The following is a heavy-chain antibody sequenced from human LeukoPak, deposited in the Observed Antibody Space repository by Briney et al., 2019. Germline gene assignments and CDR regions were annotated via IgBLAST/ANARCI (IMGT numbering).Heavy chain of an antibody. CDR3: ARKGCSDLCINYYYYYYMDV. CDR1: GGSISSGSYY. V-gene: IGHV4-61*02. D-gene: IGHD2-21*01. CDR2: IYTSGST. Sequence: PSETLSLTCTVSGGSISSGSYYWSWIRQPAGKGLEWIGRIYTSGSTNYNPSLKSRVTISVDKSKNQFSLKLSSVTAADTAVYYCARKGCSDLCINYYYYYYMDVWGKGTTVTVSS. J-gene: IGHJ6*03.